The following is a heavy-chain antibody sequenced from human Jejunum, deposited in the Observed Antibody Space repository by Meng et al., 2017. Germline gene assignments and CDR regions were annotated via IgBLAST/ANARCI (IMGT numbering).Heavy chain of an antibody. D-gene: IGHD3-10*01. CDR2: ISASGGRT. J-gene: IGHJ4*02. CDR3: AHSSGSWAHDY. Sequence: ETLSLTCAASGITSSNQGMTWVRQAPGKGLEWVSSISASGGRTYYADSVKGRFTISWDKSKNTLFLQMNSLRAEDTAVYYCAHSSGSWAHDYWGQGTLVTVSS. V-gene: IGHV3-23*01. CDR1: GITSSNQG.